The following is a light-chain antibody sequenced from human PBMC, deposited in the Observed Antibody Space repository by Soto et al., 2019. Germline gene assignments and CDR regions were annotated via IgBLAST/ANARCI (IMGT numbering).Light chain of an antibody. CDR3: ASYTGSSTSV. CDR2: GVT. Sequence: QSALTQPASMSGSPGQSITISCTGTSGDVGFYDFVSWYQQHPGKVPRLIIYGVTKRPSGVSHRFSGSKSGNTASLTISGLQVEDEADYSCASYTGSSTSVFGGGTQLTVI. V-gene: IGLV2-14*03. J-gene: IGLJ3*02. CDR1: SGDVGFYDF.